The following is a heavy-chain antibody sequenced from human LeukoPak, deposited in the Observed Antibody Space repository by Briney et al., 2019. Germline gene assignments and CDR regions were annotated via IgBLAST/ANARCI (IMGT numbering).Heavy chain of an antibody. V-gene: IGHV3-7*05. Sequence: GGSLRLSCAAPGFTFSSYWMSWVRQAPGKGLEWVANIKQDGSEKYYVDSVKGRFTISRDNAKSSLYLQMNSLRAEDTAVYYCARGQTTDYWGQGTLVTVSS. CDR3: ARGQTTDY. D-gene: IGHD1-7*01. J-gene: IGHJ4*02. CDR1: GFTFSSYW. CDR2: IKQDGSEK.